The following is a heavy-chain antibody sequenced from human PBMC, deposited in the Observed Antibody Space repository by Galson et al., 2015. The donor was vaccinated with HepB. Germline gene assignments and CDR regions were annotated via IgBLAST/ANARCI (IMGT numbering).Heavy chain of an antibody. CDR3: ARIVSGYSTAHRRGYFDY. V-gene: IGHV2-70*11. D-gene: IGHD3-22*01. Sequence: PALVKPTQTLTLTCTFSGFSLSTSGMCVSWIRQPPGKALEWLARIDWDDDKYYSTSLKTRLTISKDTSKNQVVLTMTNMDPVDTATYYCARIVSGYSTAHRRGYFDYWGQGTLVTVSS. J-gene: IGHJ4*02. CDR1: GFSLSTSGMC. CDR2: IDWDDDK.